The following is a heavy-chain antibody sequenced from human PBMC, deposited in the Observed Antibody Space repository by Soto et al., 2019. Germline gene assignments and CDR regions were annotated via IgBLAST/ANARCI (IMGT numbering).Heavy chain of an antibody. CDR1: GFTFTNCA. CDR3: VKNDSWFGS. J-gene: IGHJ5*01. CDR2: ISGSGGDT. Sequence: DVQLLESGGGFVQPGGSLRLSCAASGFTFTNCAMTWVRQAPDMGLQCVSIISGSGGDTYYADSVRGRVTISRDNSMNTLYLQMNSLKVEDTAIYYCVKNDSWFGSWGQGTLVTVSS. V-gene: IGHV3-23*01.